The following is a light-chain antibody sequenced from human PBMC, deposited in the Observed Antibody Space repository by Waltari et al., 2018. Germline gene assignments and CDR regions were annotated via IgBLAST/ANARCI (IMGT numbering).Light chain of an antibody. J-gene: IGKJ1*01. CDR2: TSS. V-gene: IGKV1-12*01. CDR3: QQANRFPWT. Sequence: DVHMTQSPSSVFASVGDTVTISCRASQGLSTWLAWYQQKPGRAPKLLIHTSSILQSGVPSRFSGSGSVTDFTLTISSLQPEDVATYYCQQANRFPWTFGQGTRVDIK. CDR1: QGLSTW.